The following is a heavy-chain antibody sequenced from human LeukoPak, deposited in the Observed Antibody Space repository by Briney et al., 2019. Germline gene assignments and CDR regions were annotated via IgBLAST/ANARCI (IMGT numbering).Heavy chain of an antibody. CDR2: ISGSGVDT. D-gene: IGHD3-10*01. V-gene: IGHV3-23*01. CDR3: AKGRGGSVSHPNRFDP. J-gene: IGHJ5*02. Sequence: GGSLRLSCAASGLTFTTYAMTWVRLTPGKGLEWVSAISGSGVDTYYAASVKGRFTIFRANSKNALFLQMNGLRAEDTAVYYCAKGRGGSVSHPNRFDPWGQGTLVTVSS. CDR1: GLTFTTYA.